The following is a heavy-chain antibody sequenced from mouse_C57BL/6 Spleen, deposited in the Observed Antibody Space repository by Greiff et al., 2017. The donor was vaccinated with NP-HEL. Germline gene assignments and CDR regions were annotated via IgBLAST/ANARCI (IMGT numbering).Heavy chain of an antibody. V-gene: IGHV3-6*01. CDR3: ARGGTTVGDY. J-gene: IGHJ2*01. Sequence: EVQLVESGPGLVKPSQSLSLTCSVTGYSITSGYYWNWIRQFPGNKLEWMGYISYDGSNNYNPSLKNRISITRDTSKNQFFLKLNSVTTEDTATYYCARGGTTVGDYWGQGTTLTVSS. CDR1: GYSITSGYY. D-gene: IGHD1-1*01. CDR2: ISYDGSN.